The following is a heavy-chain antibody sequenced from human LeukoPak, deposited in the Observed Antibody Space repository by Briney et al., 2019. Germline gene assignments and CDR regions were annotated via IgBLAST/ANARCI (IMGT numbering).Heavy chain of an antibody. CDR1: GFTFSSYE. V-gene: IGHV3-48*03. J-gene: IGHJ6*04. Sequence: GGSLRLSCAASGFTFSSYEMNWVRQAPGKGLEWVSYISSSGSTIYYADSVKGRFTISRDNAKNSLYLQMNSLRAEDTAVYYCAELGITMIGGVWGKGTTVTICS. CDR2: ISSSGSTI. D-gene: IGHD3-10*02. CDR3: AELGITMIGGV.